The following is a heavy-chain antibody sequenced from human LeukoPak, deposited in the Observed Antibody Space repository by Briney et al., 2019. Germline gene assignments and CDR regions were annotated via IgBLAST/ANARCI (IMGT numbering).Heavy chain of an antibody. J-gene: IGHJ6*02. CDR2: MNPNSGNT. V-gene: IGHV1-8*01. D-gene: IGHD3-9*01. CDR3: ARILTGYPYYYYGMDV. CDR1: GYTFTSYD. Sequence: ASVKVSCKASGYTFTSYDINCVRQAPGQGLEWMGWMNPNSGNTGYAQKFQGRVTMTRNTSISTAYMELSSLRSDDTAVYYCARILTGYPYYYYGMDVWGQGTTVTVSS.